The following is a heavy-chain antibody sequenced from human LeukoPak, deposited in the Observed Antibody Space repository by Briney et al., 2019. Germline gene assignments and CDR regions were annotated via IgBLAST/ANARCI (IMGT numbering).Heavy chain of an antibody. D-gene: IGHD6-19*01. CDR2: IYYSGST. Sequence: PSETLSLXCTVSGGSNSGYYWSWIRLTPGKGLEWIGYIYYSGSTNYNTPLKSRVTISVDTSKNQFSLKLCSVTAADTAVYYCARESKAVAGNFDYWGQGTLVTVSS. J-gene: IGHJ4*02. CDR3: ARESKAVAGNFDY. CDR1: GGSNSGYY. V-gene: IGHV4-59*01.